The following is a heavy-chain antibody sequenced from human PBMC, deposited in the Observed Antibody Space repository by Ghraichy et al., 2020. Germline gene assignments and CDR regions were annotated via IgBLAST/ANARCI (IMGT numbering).Heavy chain of an antibody. V-gene: IGHV3-23*01. CDR2: ISGRGTTK. Sequence: GGSLRLSCAASGFTFNNFAINWVRHSPGKGLQWVSSISGRGTTKYYADSVKGRFTISRDNSRNMASVQMNNLRPEDTAIYYCARGVELDNWFDAWVRGTLVTFSS. J-gene: IGHJ5*02. D-gene: IGHD1-7*01. CDR1: GFTFNNFA. CDR3: ARGVELDNWFDA.